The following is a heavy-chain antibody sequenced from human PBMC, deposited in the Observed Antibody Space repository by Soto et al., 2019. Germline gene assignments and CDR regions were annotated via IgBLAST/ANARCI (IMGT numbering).Heavy chain of an antibody. J-gene: IGHJ4*02. CDR2: INLNDGGT. CDR3: VRDAPSQQSIFAR. D-gene: IGHD3-3*01. CDR1: EYSFCDYY. Sequence: ASVKVSCKASEYSFCDYYLHWLRQAPGQGLEWMGWINLNDGGTNYARKFQGRVTMTSDKSITTVYMELSSLRSDETAVYYCVRDAPSQQSIFARWGQGTRVTVSS. V-gene: IGHV1-2*02.